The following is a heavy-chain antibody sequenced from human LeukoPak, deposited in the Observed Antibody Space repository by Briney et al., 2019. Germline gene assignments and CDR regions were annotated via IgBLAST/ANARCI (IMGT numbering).Heavy chain of an antibody. CDR3: ARIAWDAFDI. D-gene: IGHD2-15*01. CDR1: GFTFSSYW. Sequence: QTGGSLRLSCAASGFTFSSYWMHWVRQAPGKGLVWVSRLNNDGSSTNYADSVRGRFTISRDNAKNTLYLQMNSLRAEDTAVYYCARIAWDAFDIWGQGTMVTVSS. V-gene: IGHV3-74*01. CDR2: LNNDGSST. J-gene: IGHJ3*02.